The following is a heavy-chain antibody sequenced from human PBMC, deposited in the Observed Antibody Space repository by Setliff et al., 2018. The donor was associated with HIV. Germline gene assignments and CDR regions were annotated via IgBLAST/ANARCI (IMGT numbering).Heavy chain of an antibody. CDR3: ARRPLFGVVIASVAKMEFDY. D-gene: IGHD3-3*01. V-gene: IGHV4-4*02. CDR2: VYHTGST. CDR1: GVSISDNNW. J-gene: IGHJ4*02. Sequence: SETLSLTCAVSGVSISDNNWWSWVRQPPGRGLEWIGEVYHTGSTNYNPSLKSRVITSIDKSKNQFSLKIDSVTAADTAVYYCARRPLFGVVIASVAKMEFDYWGQGTLVTVS.